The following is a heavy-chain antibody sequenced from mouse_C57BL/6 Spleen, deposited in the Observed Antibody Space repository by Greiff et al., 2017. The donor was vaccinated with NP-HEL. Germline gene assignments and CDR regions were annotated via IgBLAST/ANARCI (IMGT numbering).Heavy chain of an antibody. V-gene: IGHV1-15*01. CDR2: IDPETGGT. CDR3: TREGVYYGNYETY. Sequence: QVHVKQSGAELVRPGASVTLSCKASGYTFTDYEMHWVKQTPVHGLEWIGAIDPETGGTAYNQKFKGKAILTADKSSSTAYMELRSLTSEDSAVYYCTREGVYYGNYETYWGQGTLVTVSA. CDR1: GYTFTDYE. J-gene: IGHJ3*01. D-gene: IGHD2-1*01.